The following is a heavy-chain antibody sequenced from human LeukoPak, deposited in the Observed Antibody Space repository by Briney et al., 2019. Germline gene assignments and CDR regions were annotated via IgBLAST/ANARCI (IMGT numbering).Heavy chain of an antibody. D-gene: IGHD5-18*01. CDR3: ARHGGYSYGYIY. V-gene: IGHV4-59*08. Sequence: SETLSLTCTVSGGSISCYYWSWIRQPPGKGLEWIGYIYYSGSTNYNPSLKSRVTISVDTSKNQFSLKLSSVTAADTAVYYCARHGGYSYGYIYWGQGTMVTVSS. CDR1: GGSISCYY. J-gene: IGHJ3*01. CDR2: IYYSGST.